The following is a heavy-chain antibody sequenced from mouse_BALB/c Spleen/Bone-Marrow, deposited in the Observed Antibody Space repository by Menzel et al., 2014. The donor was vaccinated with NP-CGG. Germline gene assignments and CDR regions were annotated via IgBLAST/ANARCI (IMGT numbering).Heavy chain of an antibody. CDR2: INPDSSTI. CDR1: GFDFSRYW. D-gene: IGHD2-1*01. V-gene: IGHV4-1*02. Sequence: EVKVIESGGGLVQPGGSLKLSCAASGFDFSRYWMSWVRQAPGKGLEWIGEINPDSSTINYTPSLKDKFIISRDNVKNTLYLQMSKVRSEDTALYYCARLIYYGAMDYWSQGTSVTVSS. CDR3: ARLIYYGAMDY. J-gene: IGHJ4*01.